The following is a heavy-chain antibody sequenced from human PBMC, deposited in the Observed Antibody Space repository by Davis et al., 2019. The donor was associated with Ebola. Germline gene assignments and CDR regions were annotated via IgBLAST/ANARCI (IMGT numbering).Heavy chain of an antibody. Sequence: GESLNIPCAASGFTFSSYGMHWVRQAPGKGLEWVAVISYDGSNKYYADSVKGRFPISRDNSKNTLYLQMDSLRAEDTAVYYCAKDNYYDSGGFDYWGQGTLVTVSS. V-gene: IGHV3-30*18. CDR2: ISYDGSNK. J-gene: IGHJ4*02. D-gene: IGHD3-22*01. CDR3: AKDNYYDSGGFDY. CDR1: GFTFSSYG.